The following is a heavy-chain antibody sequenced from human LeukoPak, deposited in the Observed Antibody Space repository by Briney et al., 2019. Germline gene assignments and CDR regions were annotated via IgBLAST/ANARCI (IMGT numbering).Heavy chain of an antibody. CDR1: GYTFTGYY. J-gene: IGHJ6*02. D-gene: IGHD2-2*01. CDR2: INPNSGGT. Sequence: SVKVSCKASGYTFTGYYMHWVRQAPGQGLEWMGWINPNSGGTNYAQKFQGRGTMNRDTSISTAYMELSRLRSDDTAVYYCARDPPPRYCSSTSCRYYYGMDVWGQGTAVTVSS. V-gene: IGHV1-2*02. CDR3: ARDPPPRYCSSTSCRYYYGMDV.